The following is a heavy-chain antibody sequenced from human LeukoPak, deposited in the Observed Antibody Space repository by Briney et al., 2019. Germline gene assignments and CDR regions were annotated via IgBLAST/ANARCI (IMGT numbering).Heavy chain of an antibody. CDR3: ARDILATSIAAPYY. CDR1: GGSFSGYY. Sequence: SETLSLTCAVYGGSFSGYYWSWIRQPPGKGLEWIGEINHSGSTNYNPSLKSRVTISVDTSKNQFSLRLSSVNAADTAVYYCARDILATSIAAPYYWGQGTLVTVSS. V-gene: IGHV4-34*01. D-gene: IGHD6-13*01. CDR2: INHSGST. J-gene: IGHJ4*02.